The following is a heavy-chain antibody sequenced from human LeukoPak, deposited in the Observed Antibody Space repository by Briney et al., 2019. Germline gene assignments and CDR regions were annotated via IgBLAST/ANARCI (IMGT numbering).Heavy chain of an antibody. CDR2: ISWNSGSI. CDR1: GFTFDDYA. D-gene: IGHD6-6*01. CDR3: AKSRIAALASFFDY. V-gene: IGHV3-9*01. J-gene: IGHJ4*02. Sequence: GGSLRLSCAASGFTFDDYAMHGVRQAPGKGLGWVSDISWNSGSIGYADSVKGRFTISRDNAKNSLYLQMNSLRAEDTGLYYCAKSRIAALASFFDYWGQGALVTVSS.